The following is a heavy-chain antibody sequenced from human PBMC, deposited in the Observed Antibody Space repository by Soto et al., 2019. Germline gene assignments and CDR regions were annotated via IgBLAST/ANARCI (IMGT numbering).Heavy chain of an antibody. Sequence: VQLVESGGGVVQPGRSLRLSCAASGFTFSSYGMHWVRQAPGKGLEWVAVIWYDGSNKYYADSVKGRFTISRDNSKNTLYLQMNSLRAEDTAVYYCAKDIAAAGTPGFDYWGQGTLVTVSS. CDR2: IWYDGSNK. V-gene: IGHV3-33*06. CDR3: AKDIAAAGTPGFDY. J-gene: IGHJ4*02. CDR1: GFTFSSYG. D-gene: IGHD6-13*01.